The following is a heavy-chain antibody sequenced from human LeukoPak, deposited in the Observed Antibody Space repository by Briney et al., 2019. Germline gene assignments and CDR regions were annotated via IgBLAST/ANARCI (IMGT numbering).Heavy chain of an antibody. J-gene: IGHJ4*02. CDR1: GVTVSTIY. CDR2: IYPDGKA. Sequence: GGSLRLSCAASGVTVSTIYMGWVRQAPGKGLDWVSVIYPDGKAYYAESVKGRFTISRDSSDNTLFLQMNSLRAEDTAVYYCATLKGWYGKGCVDYWGQGTLVTVSS. V-gene: IGHV3-53*01. D-gene: IGHD6-19*01. CDR3: ATLKGWYGKGCVDY.